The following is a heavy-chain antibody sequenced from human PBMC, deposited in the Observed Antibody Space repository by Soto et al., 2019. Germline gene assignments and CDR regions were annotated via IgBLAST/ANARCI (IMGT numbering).Heavy chain of an antibody. CDR1: GFTFSSYW. CDR3: ARDRDELRFLEWLRHPYYYMDV. CDR2: ITQDGSEK. V-gene: IGHV3-7*01. J-gene: IGHJ6*03. Sequence: EVQLVESGGGLVQPGGSLRVSCAASGFTFSSYWMSWVRQAPGKGLEWVANITQDGSEKYYVDSVKGRFTISRDNAKKSLYLQMKSLRAEDTAVYYCARDRDELRFLEWLRHPYYYMDVWGKGTTVTVS. D-gene: IGHD3-3*01.